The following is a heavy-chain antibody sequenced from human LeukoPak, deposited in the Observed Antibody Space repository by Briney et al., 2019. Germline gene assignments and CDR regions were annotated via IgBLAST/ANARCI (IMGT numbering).Heavy chain of an antibody. V-gene: IGHV4-59*12. CDR2: IYYSGST. D-gene: IGHD5-18*01. CDR1: GGSISSYY. J-gene: IGHJ4*02. CDR3: ARDKSYGYYFDY. Sequence: SETLSLTCTVSGGSISSYYWSWIRQPPGKGLEWIGYIYYSGSTNYNPSLKSRVTISVDRSKNQFSLKLSSVAAADTAVYYCARDKSYGYYFDYWGQGTLVTVSS.